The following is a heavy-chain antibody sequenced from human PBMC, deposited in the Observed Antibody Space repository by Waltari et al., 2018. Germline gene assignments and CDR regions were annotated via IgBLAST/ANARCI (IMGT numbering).Heavy chain of an antibody. CDR3: ARDSDYYGSGSYPNEGAFDI. V-gene: IGHV4-38-2*02. CDR1: GYSISRGYS. Sequence: QVQLQESGPGLVKPSETLSLTCAVSGYSISRGYSWGWIRKPPGKGLEWIGSIYHSGSTYYNPSLKSRVTISVDTSKNQFSLKLSSVTAADTAVYYCARDSDYYGSGSYPNEGAFDIWGQGTMVTVSS. D-gene: IGHD3-10*01. J-gene: IGHJ3*02. CDR2: IYHSGST.